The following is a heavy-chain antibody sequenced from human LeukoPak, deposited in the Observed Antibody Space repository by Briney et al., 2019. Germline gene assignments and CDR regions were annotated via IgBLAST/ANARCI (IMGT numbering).Heavy chain of an antibody. V-gene: IGHV1-46*01. J-gene: IGHJ5*02. Sequence: GASVKVSCKASGYTFTSSFMHWVRQAPGQGLEWMGIINPSGGSPTCAQKFQGRVTMTRDTSTSTVYMELSSLRSEDTAMYYCARDSSSSSLADPWGQGTLVTVSS. CDR3: ARDSSSSSLADP. CDR1: GYTFTSSF. D-gene: IGHD2-2*01. CDR2: INPSGGSP.